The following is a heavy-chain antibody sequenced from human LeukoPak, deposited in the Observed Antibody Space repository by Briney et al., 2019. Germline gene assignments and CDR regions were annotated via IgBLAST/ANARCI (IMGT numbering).Heavy chain of an antibody. V-gene: IGHV3-23*01. J-gene: IGHJ6*02. CDR3: AKKESRYCSSTSCLIGMDV. D-gene: IGHD2-2*01. Sequence: GGSLRLSCAASGCTFSNYAMSWVRQAPGKGLEWVSAISGSGGSTYYADSVKGRFTISRDNSKNTLYLQMNSLRAEDTAVYYCAKKESRYCSSTSCLIGMDVWGQGTTVTVSS. CDR1: GCTFSNYA. CDR2: ISGSGGST.